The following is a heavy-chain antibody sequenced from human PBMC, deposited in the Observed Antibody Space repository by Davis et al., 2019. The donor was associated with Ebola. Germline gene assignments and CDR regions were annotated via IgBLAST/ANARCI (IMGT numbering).Heavy chain of an antibody. Sequence: GESLKISCAASGFTFSSYAMHWVRQAPGKGLEWVAVISYDGSNKYYADSVKGRFTISRDNSKNTLYLQMNSLRAEDTAVYYCAREFHTAMAYYFDYWGQGTLVTVSS. V-gene: IGHV3-30-3*01. D-gene: IGHD5-18*01. CDR2: ISYDGSNK. CDR1: GFTFSSYA. J-gene: IGHJ4*02. CDR3: AREFHTAMAYYFDY.